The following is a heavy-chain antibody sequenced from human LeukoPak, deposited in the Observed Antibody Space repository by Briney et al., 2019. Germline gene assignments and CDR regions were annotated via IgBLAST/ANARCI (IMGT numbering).Heavy chain of an antibody. J-gene: IGHJ4*02. CDR2: ISSSTSYI. CDR1: GFXFSSYS. V-gene: IGHV3-21*01. CDR3: ARGENYYDSSGYYRYFDY. Sequence: GGSLRLSCATSGFXFSSYSINWVRQAPGKGLEWVSSISSSTSYIYYADSVKGRFTISRDNAENSLYLQMNSLRAEDTAVYYCARGENYYDSSGYYRYFDYWGQGTLVTVSS. D-gene: IGHD3-22*01.